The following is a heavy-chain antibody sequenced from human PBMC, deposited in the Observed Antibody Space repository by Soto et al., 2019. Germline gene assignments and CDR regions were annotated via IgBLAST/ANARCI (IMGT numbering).Heavy chain of an antibody. Sequence: QVQLQQWGAGLLKPSETLSLTCAVYGGSFSGYYWSWLRQPPGKGPEWIGEINHSGSTEYNPSLESRVTISVDTSKNQFSLKLNSVRAAETAVYYCARPGGMEDWSQGATVTVSS. CDR3: ARPGGMED. CDR1: GGSFSGYY. V-gene: IGHV4-34*01. J-gene: IGHJ6*02. CDR2: INHSGST.